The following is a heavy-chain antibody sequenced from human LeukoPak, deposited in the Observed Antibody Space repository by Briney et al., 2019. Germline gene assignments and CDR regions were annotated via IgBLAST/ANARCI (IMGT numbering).Heavy chain of an antibody. CDR2: IYYSGST. J-gene: IGHJ4*02. D-gene: IGHD7-27*01. Sequence: PSETLSLTCTVSGGSISSTSYYWGWIRQPPGKGLEWIASIYYSGSTYDNPSLKSRVTVSVDTSKNQFSLKLNSVTAADTAVYYCARGYWGSYFDYWGQGTLVTVSS. CDR3: ARGYWGSYFDY. V-gene: IGHV4-39*07. CDR1: GGSISSTSYY.